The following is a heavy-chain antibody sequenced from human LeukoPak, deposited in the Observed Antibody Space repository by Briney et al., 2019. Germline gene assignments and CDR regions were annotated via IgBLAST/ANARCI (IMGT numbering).Heavy chain of an antibody. J-gene: IGHJ5*02. CDR2: INHSGST. CDR1: GGCFSGYY. V-gene: IGHV4-34*01. D-gene: IGHD2-8*01. CDR3: ARKVGRPFETNNWFDP. Sequence: SETLSLTCAVYGGCFSGYYWSWIRQPPGKGLEWIGEINHSGSTNYNPSLKSRVTISVDTSKNQFSLKLSSVTAADTAVYYCARKVGRPFETNNWFDPWGQGTLVTVSS.